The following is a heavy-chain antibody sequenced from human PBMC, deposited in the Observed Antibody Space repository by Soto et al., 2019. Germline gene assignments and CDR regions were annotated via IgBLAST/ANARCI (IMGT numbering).Heavy chain of an antibody. V-gene: IGHV1-69*13. D-gene: IGHD4-17*01. CDR2: IIPIFGTA. CDR3: ARAAYGDYLYYYYYGMDV. Sequence: ASVKVSCKASGGTFSSYAISWVRQAPGQGLEWMGGIIPIFGTANYAQKFQGRVTITADESTSTAYMELSSLRSEDTAVYYCARAAYGDYLYYYYYGMDVWGQGTTVTVSS. J-gene: IGHJ6*02. CDR1: GGTFSSYA.